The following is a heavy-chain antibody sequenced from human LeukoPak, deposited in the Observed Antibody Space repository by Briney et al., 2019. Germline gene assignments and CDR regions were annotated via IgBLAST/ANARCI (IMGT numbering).Heavy chain of an antibody. CDR2: IYYSGST. V-gene: IGHV4-39*01. D-gene: IGHD3-3*01. Sequence: PSETLSLTCTVSGGSISSSSYYWGWIRQPPGKGLEWIGSIYYSGSTYYSPSLKSRVTISVDTCKNQFSLKLSSVNAADTAVYYCASARPDYDFWSGNTYYYYYYMDVWGKGTTVTVSS. CDR3: ASARPDYDFWSGNTYYYYYYMDV. J-gene: IGHJ6*03. CDR1: GGSISSSSYY.